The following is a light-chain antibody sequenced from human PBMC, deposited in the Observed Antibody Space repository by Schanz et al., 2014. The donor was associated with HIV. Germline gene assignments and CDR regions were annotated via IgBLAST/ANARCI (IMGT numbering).Light chain of an antibody. CDR3: AAWDDSLKGVV. Sequence: SVLTQPPSASGTPGQRVTISCSGSSSNIGSNSVHWYQHLPGTAPKLLIYSNNQRPSGVPDRFSGSKSGTSASLAISGLQSEDEAEYYCAAWDDSLKGVVFGGGTKLTVL. V-gene: IGLV1-44*01. CDR1: SSNIGSNS. CDR2: SNN. J-gene: IGLJ2*01.